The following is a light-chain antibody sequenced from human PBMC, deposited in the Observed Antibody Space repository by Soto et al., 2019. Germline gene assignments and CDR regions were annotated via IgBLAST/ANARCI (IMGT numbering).Light chain of an antibody. J-gene: IGLJ1*01. CDR2: EVN. V-gene: IGLV2-18*02. CDR3: CSYTSSSIYV. Sequence: QSALTQPPSVSGSPGQSVTISCTGTSSDVGSYNRVSWYQQPPGTAPKLMISEVNNRPSGVPDRFSGSKSGNTASLTISGLQTEDEADYYCCSYTSSSIYVVGTGTKVTVL. CDR1: SSDVGSYNR.